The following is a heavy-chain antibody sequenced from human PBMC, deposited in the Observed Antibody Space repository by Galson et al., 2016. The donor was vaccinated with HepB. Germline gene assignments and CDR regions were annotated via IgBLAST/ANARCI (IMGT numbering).Heavy chain of an antibody. D-gene: IGHD6-13*01. CDR1: GGSISSGDYY. J-gene: IGHJ3*02. CDR2: INYSGTT. CDR3: ARRGYSSNSKRAFDI. V-gene: IGHV4-39*01. Sequence: SETLSLTCTVSGGSISSGDYYWSWIRQPPGKGLEWIGSINYSGTTYYNPSLKSRVTISVDTSKDQFSLRVNSVTAADTAVYYCARRGYSSNSKRAFDIWGQGTMVTVSS.